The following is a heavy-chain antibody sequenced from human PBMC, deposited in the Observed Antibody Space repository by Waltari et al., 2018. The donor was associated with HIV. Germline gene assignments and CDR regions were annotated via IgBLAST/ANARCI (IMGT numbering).Heavy chain of an antibody. V-gene: IGHV4-30-4*08. J-gene: IGHJ3*02. Sequence: QVQLQESGPGLVKPSQTLSLTCTVSGGSVSSSDYYWNWIRQPQGKGLEWLGYIYYNGNPYYNPSLKSRLTISVDRSKSQFSLKLSSVTAADTAVYYCARSRHDYYDSSGYYRGAFDIWGQGTMVPVSS. D-gene: IGHD3-22*01. CDR3: ARSRHDYYDSSGYYRGAFDI. CDR1: GGSVSSSDYY. CDR2: IYYNGNP.